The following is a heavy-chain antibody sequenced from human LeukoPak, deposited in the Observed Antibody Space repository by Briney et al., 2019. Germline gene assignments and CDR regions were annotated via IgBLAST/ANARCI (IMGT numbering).Heavy chain of an antibody. CDR3: ARPQRWLQTTAAFDI. J-gene: IGHJ3*02. CDR2: IYYSGST. Sequence: SETLSLTCTVSGGSISSSSYYWGWIRQPPGKGLEWIGSIYYSGSTYYNPSLKSRVTISVDTSKNLFSLKLSSVTAADTAVYYCARPQRWLQTTAAFDIWGQGTMVTVSS. D-gene: IGHD5-24*01. V-gene: IGHV4-39*01. CDR1: GGSISSSSYY.